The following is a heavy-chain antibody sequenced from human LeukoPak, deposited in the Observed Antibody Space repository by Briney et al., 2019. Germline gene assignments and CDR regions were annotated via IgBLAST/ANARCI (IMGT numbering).Heavy chain of an antibody. V-gene: IGHV3-23*01. J-gene: IGHJ5*02. Sequence: PGGSLRLSCAASGFTFSNYAMNWVRQAPGKGLEWVSLISGSTGSTYYADSVKGRFTISRDNSKNTLFLQVNSLRDDDTAVYYCAKGSYGDYGWFDPWGQGTLVTV. D-gene: IGHD4-17*01. CDR2: ISGSTGST. CDR3: AKGSYGDYGWFDP. CDR1: GFTFSNYA.